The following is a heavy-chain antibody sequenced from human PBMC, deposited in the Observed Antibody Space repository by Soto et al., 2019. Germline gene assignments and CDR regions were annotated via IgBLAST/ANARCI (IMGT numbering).Heavy chain of an antibody. CDR1: GFTFSSYA. V-gene: IGHV3-23*01. CDR3: AKTRLSDLDDYYYYMDV. D-gene: IGHD1-1*01. Sequence: GGSLRLSCAASGFTFSSYAMSWVRQAPGKGLEWVSAISGSGGSTYYADSVKGRFTISRDNSKNTLYLPMNSLRAEDTAVYYCAKTRLSDLDDYYYYMDVWGKGTTVTASS. CDR2: ISGSGGST. J-gene: IGHJ6*03.